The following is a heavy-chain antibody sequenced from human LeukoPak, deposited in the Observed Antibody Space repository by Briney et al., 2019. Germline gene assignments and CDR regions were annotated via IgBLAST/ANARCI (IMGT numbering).Heavy chain of an antibody. Sequence: PSETLSLTCTVSGDSISSGSYYWSWIRQPAGKGLEWIGRTYTSGSTNYSPLLKRRVTISIGTSKYQFSLKLSSVTAADTAVYYCARKQWVEYYFESWGQGTLVTVSS. J-gene: IGHJ4*02. CDR1: GDSISSGSYY. CDR3: ARKQWVEYYFES. V-gene: IGHV4-61*02. D-gene: IGHD6-19*01. CDR2: TYTSGST.